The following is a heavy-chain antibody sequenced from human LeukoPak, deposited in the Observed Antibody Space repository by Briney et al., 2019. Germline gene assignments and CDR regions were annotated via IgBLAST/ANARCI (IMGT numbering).Heavy chain of an antibody. CDR2: IYHSGST. J-gene: IGHJ6*03. CDR3: AREGSIGWYSYYYMDV. Sequence: SETLSLTCTVSGYSISSGYYWGWIRQPPGKGLEWIGSIYHSGSTYYNPSLKSRVTISVDTSKNQFSLKLSSVTAADTAVYYCAREGSIGWYSYYYMDVWGKGTTVTVSS. CDR1: GYSISSGYY. D-gene: IGHD6-19*01. V-gene: IGHV4-38-2*02.